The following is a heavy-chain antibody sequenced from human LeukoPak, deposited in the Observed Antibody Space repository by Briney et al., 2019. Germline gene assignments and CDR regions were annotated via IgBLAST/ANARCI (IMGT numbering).Heavy chain of an antibody. CDR3: SRVPGVTRYFDS. J-gene: IGHJ4*02. Sequence: GSLRLSCAASGFTFTCCWMSWVRQTPGKGLESVASIKQDGREKFYADSVKGRFTISRDNAQNSLYLQVNSLRAEDTAVYYCSRVPGVTRYFDSWGQGILVTVSS. D-gene: IGHD4-23*01. CDR1: GFTFTCCW. V-gene: IGHV3-7*01. CDR2: IKQDGREK.